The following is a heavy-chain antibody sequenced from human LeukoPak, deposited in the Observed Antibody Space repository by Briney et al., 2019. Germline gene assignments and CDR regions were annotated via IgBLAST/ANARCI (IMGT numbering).Heavy chain of an antibody. CDR1: GFTFSSYA. Sequence: GGSLRLSCAASGFTFSSYAMHWVRQAPGKGLEWVAVISYDGSNKYYADSVKGRFTISRDNSKNTLYLQMNSLRAEDTAVYYCARAPWEGLRWLDYWGQGTLVTVSS. J-gene: IGHJ4*02. V-gene: IGHV3-30-3*01. CDR3: ARAPWEGLRWLDY. D-gene: IGHD4-23*01. CDR2: ISYDGSNK.